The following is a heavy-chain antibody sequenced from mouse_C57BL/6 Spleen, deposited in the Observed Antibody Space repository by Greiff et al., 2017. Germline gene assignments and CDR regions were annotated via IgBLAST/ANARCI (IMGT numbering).Heavy chain of an antibody. CDR2: IDPSDSYT. CDR1: GYTFTSYW. D-gene: IGHD2-5*01. Sequence: QVQLKQPGAELVRPGTSVKLSCKASGYTFTSYWMHWVKQRPGQGLEWIGVIDPSDSYTNYNQKFKGKATLTVDTPSSTAYMQLSSLTSEDSAVYYCARPDSNYVSFGCWGQGTLVTVSA. CDR3: ARPDSNYVSFGC. J-gene: IGHJ3*01. V-gene: IGHV1-59*01.